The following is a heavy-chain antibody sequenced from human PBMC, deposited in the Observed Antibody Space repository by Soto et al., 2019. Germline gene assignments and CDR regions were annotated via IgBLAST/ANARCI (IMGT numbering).Heavy chain of an antibody. J-gene: IGHJ4*02. D-gene: IGHD3-10*01. V-gene: IGHV4-31*03. Sequence: QVQLQESGPGLVNPSQTLPLTCTVSGGSISSGGYYWSWIRQHPGKGLEWIGYIYYSGRTYYNPSLKSRVTKSVDTSENQFSLKLNSVTAADTAVYYCARLVRLGELGLDWGQGTLVTVSS. CDR1: GGSISSGGYY. CDR2: IYYSGRT. CDR3: ARLVRLGELGLD.